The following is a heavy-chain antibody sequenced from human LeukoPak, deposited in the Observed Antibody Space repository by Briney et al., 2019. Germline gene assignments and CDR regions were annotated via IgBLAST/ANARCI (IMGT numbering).Heavy chain of an antibody. D-gene: IGHD4-23*01. Sequence: RASVKVSCKASGYTFTSYYMHWVRQAPGQGLEWMGIINPSGGSTSYAQKFQGRVTMTRDMSTSTVYMELSSLRSEDTAAYYCAATTVVTSPLDYWGQGTLVTVSS. J-gene: IGHJ4*02. CDR3: AATTVVTSPLDY. V-gene: IGHV1-46*01. CDR1: GYTFTSYY. CDR2: INPSGGST.